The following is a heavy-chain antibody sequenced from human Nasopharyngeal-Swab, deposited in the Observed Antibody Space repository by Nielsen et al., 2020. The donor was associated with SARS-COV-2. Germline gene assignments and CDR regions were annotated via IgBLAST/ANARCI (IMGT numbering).Heavy chain of an antibody. CDR2: IYSGGST. CDR3: ARDQYGDYGDY. V-gene: IGHV3-53*01. J-gene: IGHJ4*02. D-gene: IGHD4-17*01. Sequence: WIRQPPGKGLGWVSVIYSGGSTYYADSVKGRFTISRDNSKNTLYLQMNSLRAEDTAVYYCARDQYGDYGDYWGQRTLVTVSS.